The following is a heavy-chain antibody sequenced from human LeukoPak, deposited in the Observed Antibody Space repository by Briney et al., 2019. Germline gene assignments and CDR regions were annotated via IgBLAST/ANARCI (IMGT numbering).Heavy chain of an antibody. Sequence: GGSLRLSCAASGFTVSSNYMSWVRQAPGKGLEWVSVIYSGGSTYYADSVKGRFTISRDNSKNTLYLQMNSLRAEDTAVYYCARDGVVRGDGLAFDIWGQGTMVTVFS. CDR2: IYSGGST. V-gene: IGHV3-53*01. CDR1: GFTVSSNY. CDR3: ARDGVVRGDGLAFDI. J-gene: IGHJ3*02. D-gene: IGHD3-10*01.